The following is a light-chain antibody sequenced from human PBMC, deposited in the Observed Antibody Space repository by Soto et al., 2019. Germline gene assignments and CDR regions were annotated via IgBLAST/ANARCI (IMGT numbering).Light chain of an antibody. Sequence: QSVLTQPPSVSGAPGQRATISCTGSTSNIGANYAVHWYQQLPGSAPKLLIYANTNRPSGVPDRFSGSRSGVSASLAIAGLQVEDEAEYYCQSYDTRLGYVFGSGTKVTVL. CDR3: QSYDTRLGYV. CDR1: TSNIGANYA. CDR2: ANT. V-gene: IGLV1-40*01. J-gene: IGLJ1*01.